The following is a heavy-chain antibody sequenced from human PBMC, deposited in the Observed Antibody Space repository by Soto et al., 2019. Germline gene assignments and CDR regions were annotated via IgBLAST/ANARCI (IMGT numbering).Heavy chain of an antibody. CDR1: GSTFNFHD. CDR2: ISYDGADI. J-gene: IGHJ6*02. D-gene: IGHD6-25*01. V-gene: IGHV3-30-3*01. Sequence: GGSLRLSCAAFGSTFNFHDLHWVRQAPGRGLEWVALISYDGADIYYADSVRCRFTVSRDSSNNTVYTVYLQMNSLRSDDTAVYRCARATAGLFHGMDLWGQGTTVTVSS. CDR3: ARATAGLFHGMDL.